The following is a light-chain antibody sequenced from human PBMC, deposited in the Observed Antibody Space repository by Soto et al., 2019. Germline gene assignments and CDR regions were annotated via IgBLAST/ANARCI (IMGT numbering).Light chain of an antibody. CDR2: KTS. J-gene: IGKJ1*01. CDR1: QSIDNW. CDR3: QQFNNYPRT. Sequence: DIQMTQSPSTLSASVGDRVTITCRASQSIDNWLAWYQQKPGKAPKLLIHKTSSLESGVPSRFSGSGSGTEFTFTISSLQPEDFATYYCQQFNNYPRTFGQGTKVDIK. V-gene: IGKV1-5*03.